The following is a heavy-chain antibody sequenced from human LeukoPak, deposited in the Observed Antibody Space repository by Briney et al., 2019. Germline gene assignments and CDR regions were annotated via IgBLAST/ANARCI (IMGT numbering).Heavy chain of an antibody. CDR1: GFTFSSYW. CDR2: IKQDGSEK. D-gene: IGHD5-18*01. V-gene: IGHV3-7*01. CDR3: ARDGIQLWSTGSFDY. J-gene: IGHJ4*02. Sequence: GGSLRLSCAASGFTFSSYWMSWVRQAPGKGLEWVANIKQDGSEKYYVDSVKGRFTISRDNAKNSLYLQMNSLRAEDTAVYYCARDGIQLWSTGSFDYWGQGTLVTVSS.